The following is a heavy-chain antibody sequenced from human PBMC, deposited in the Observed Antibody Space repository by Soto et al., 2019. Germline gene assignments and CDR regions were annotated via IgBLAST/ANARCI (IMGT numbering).Heavy chain of an antibody. V-gene: IGHV3-30*18. CDR2: ISYDGNNK. Sequence: QVPLVESGGGVVQPGTSLRLSCVPSGFTFTSYGMYWVRQAPGKGLEWVAVISYDGNNKYYADSVKGRFTISRDNAKNMLYLQMNSLRPEDTAVYYCAKDLGQQLVLNYGMDVWGQGTTVTVSS. J-gene: IGHJ6*02. CDR3: AKDLGQQLVLNYGMDV. CDR1: GFTFTSYG. D-gene: IGHD6-13*01.